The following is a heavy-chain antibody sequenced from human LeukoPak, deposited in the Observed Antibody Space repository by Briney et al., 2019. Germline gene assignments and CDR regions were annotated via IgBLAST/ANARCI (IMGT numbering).Heavy chain of an antibody. CDR1: GFTIGGFA. CDR2: ISYDGSNK. Sequence: GGSLRLSCAASGFTIGGFAMTWVRQAPGKGLEWVAVISYDGSNKYYADSVKGRFTISRDNSKNTLYLQMNSLRAEDTAVYYCANGYYYDSSGYYSPPDFDYWGQGTLVTVSS. D-gene: IGHD3-22*01. V-gene: IGHV3-30*18. J-gene: IGHJ4*02. CDR3: ANGYYYDSSGYYSPPDFDY.